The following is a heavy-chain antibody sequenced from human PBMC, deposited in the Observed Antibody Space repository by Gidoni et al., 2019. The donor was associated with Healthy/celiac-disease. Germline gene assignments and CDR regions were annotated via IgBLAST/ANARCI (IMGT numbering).Heavy chain of an antibody. Sequence: QVQLQQWGAGLLKPSETLSLTCAVYGGSFRGYYWSWIRQPPGKGLEWIGEINHSGSTNYNPSLKSRVTISVDTSKNQFSLKLSSVTAADTAVYYCARRVSWILYYFDYWGQGTLVTVSS. CDR2: INHSGST. CDR1: GGSFRGYY. D-gene: IGHD2-2*03. CDR3: ARRVSWILYYFDY. V-gene: IGHV4-34*01. J-gene: IGHJ4*02.